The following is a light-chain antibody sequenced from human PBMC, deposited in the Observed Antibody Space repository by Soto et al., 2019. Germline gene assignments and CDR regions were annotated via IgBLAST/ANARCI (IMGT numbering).Light chain of an antibody. CDR1: QSVNNN. CDR3: QEYNTWPWT. J-gene: IGKJ1*01. Sequence: ETLMTQSPATLSVSTGERATLSCRASQSVNNNLAWYQQKLGQAPRVLTYGASTRATGIPARFTGSGSGTEFILTITSLQSEDSAVYYCQEYNTWPWTFGQGTKVDIK. V-gene: IGKV3-15*01. CDR2: GAS.